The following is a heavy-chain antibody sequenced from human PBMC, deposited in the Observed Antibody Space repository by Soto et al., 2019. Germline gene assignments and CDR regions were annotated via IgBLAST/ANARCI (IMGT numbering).Heavy chain of an antibody. Sequence: GKGLEWIGQINFRGTVYYNPSLQSRVTISADSSKNNFYLKVSSVTAADTAVYYCARLDTGCRRVSCYSPDL. V-gene: IGHV4-34*01. D-gene: IGHD2-15*01. J-gene: IGHJ2*01. CDR3: ARLDTGCRRVSCYSPDL. CDR2: INFRGTV.